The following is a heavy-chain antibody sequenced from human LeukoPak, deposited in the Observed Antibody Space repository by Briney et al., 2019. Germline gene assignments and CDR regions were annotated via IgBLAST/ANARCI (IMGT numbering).Heavy chain of an antibody. CDR3: ARERVVAATHFDY. J-gene: IGHJ4*02. CDR1: GFTFSTYS. CDR2: ISSVSSTI. D-gene: IGHD2-15*01. V-gene: IGHV3-48*01. Sequence: GGSLRLSCAASGFTFSTYSMNWVRQAPGKGLEWLSYISSVSSTIYYADSVKGRFTISRDNAKNSLYLQVNSLRAEDTAVYYCARERVVAATHFDYWGQGTLVTVSS.